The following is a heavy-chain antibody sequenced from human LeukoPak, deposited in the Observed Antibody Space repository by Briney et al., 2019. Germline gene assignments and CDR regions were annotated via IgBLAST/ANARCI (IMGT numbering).Heavy chain of an antibody. D-gene: IGHD2-15*01. Sequence: GGSLRLSCAASGFTVSSNYMGWVRQAPGKGLEWVSVIYSGGSTYYADSVKGRFTISRDNSKNTLYLQMNSLRAEDTAVYYCARDFWDIGTYYGMDVWGQGTTVTVSS. V-gene: IGHV3-53*01. CDR1: GFTVSSNY. CDR2: IYSGGST. J-gene: IGHJ6*02. CDR3: ARDFWDIGTYYGMDV.